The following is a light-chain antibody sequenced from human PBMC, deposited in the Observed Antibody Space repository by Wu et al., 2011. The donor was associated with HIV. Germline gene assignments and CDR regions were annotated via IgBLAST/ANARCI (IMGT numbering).Light chain of an antibody. CDR2: DAS. CDR3: QQRTNWPLIS. CDR1: QSVSSY. Sequence: EIVLTQSPATLSLSPGERATLSCRASQSVSSYLAWYQQKSGQAPRLLIYDASNRATGIPARFSGSGSGTEFTLTISSLEPEDSAIYYCQQRTNWPLISFGQGHAWRLN. J-gene: IGKJ5*01. V-gene: IGKV3-11*01.